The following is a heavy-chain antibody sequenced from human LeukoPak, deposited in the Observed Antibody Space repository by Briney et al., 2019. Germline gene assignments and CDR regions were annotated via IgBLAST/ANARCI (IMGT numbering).Heavy chain of an antibody. CDR2: IKNDGAVK. D-gene: IGHD6-13*01. V-gene: IGHV3-7*01. CDR3: AKDSYSKGDF. J-gene: IGHJ4*02. CDR1: GFTFSTYG. Sequence: GGSLRLSCAASGFTFSTYGMSWVRQAPGKGLEWVANIKNDGAVKNYVDSVKGRFTVSRDNAKNSLYLQMNSLRAEDTAVYYCAKDSYSKGDFWGQGVLVTVSS.